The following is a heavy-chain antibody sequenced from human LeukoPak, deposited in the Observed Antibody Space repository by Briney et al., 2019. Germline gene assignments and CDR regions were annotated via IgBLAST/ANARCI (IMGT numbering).Heavy chain of an antibody. CDR1: GFTFSSYA. V-gene: IGHV3-23*01. CDR2: ISGSGGST. Sequence: GGSLRLSCAASGFTFSSYAMSWVRQAPGKGLEWVSAISGSGGSTYYADSVKGRFTISRDNSKNTLYLQMNSLRAEDTAVYYCAKADDFWSGYYNYMDVWGKGTTVTVFS. J-gene: IGHJ6*03. CDR3: AKADDFWSGYYNYMDV. D-gene: IGHD3-3*01.